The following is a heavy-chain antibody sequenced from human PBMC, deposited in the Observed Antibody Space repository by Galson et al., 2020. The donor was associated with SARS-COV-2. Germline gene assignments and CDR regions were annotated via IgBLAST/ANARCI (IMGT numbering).Heavy chain of an antibody. CDR2: ISYSGTT. V-gene: IGHV4-59*01. D-gene: IGHD2-15*01. CDR3: ARSIVGYCSSGSCPGHFDH. J-gene: IGHJ4*02. Sequence: SETLSLTCNVSGGSISSYYWSWIRQPPGKGLEWIAYISYSGTTNYNHSLKSRVTISIDKSKNQFSLKLSSVTAADTAVFYCARSIVGYCSSGSCPGHFDHWGQGILVTVSS. CDR1: GGSISSYY.